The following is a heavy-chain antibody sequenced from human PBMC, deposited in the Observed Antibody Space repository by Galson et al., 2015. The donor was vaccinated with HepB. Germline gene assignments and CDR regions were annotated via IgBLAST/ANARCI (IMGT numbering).Heavy chain of an antibody. CDR2: ISASGGST. D-gene: IGHD3-10*01. V-gene: IGHV3-23*01. CDR3: AKDRNYYGSGSPAWFDP. Sequence: SLRLSCAASGFTFSSYAMSWVRQAPGKGPEWVSGISASGGSTYYADSVKGRFTISRDNSKNTLYLQMDSLRAEDTAVYYCAKDRNYYGSGSPAWFDPWGQGTLATVSS. J-gene: IGHJ5*02. CDR1: GFTFSSYA.